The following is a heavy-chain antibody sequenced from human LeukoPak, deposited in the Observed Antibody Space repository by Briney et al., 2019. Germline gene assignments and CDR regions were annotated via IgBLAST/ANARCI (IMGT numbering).Heavy chain of an antibody. Sequence: PSETLSLTCTVSGGSISTYYWSWIRQPPGKGLEWIGYIYNNGINNYNPSLRSRVTISIDTSKNQLSLKLNSVTAADTAVYYCAKFRLPGIGLRDWFSDLWGRGALVTVSS. D-gene: IGHD3-10*01. CDR1: GGSISTYY. J-gene: IGHJ2*01. CDR3: AKFRLPGIGLRDWFSDL. V-gene: IGHV4-59*08. CDR2: IYNNGIN.